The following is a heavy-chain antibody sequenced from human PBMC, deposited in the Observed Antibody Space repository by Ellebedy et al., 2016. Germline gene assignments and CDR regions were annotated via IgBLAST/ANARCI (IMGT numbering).Heavy chain of an antibody. J-gene: IGHJ4*02. CDR3: ARSGHCSTTSCSPDY. Sequence: GGSLRLSCQGSGYSFATYWLGWVRQMPGKGLEWKGIIYPRDSDTRYSPSFQGQVTISAAKSVSTAYLQFSSLKASDTAMYYCARSGHCSTTSCSPDYWGQGSLVTVSS. D-gene: IGHD2-2*01. CDR1: GYSFATYW. CDR2: IYPRDSDT. V-gene: IGHV5-51*01.